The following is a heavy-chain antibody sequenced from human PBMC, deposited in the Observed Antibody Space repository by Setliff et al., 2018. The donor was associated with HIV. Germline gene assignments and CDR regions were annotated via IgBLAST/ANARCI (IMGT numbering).Heavy chain of an antibody. CDR3: VRGVQSPPHYSYYYMDV. Sequence: ASVKVSCKASGGTFSSYAISWVRQAPGQGLEWMGGIIPILGIANYAQRFQGKVTITADKSTSTAYMELTSLRFDDTAMYYCVRGVQSPPHYSYYYMDVWGEGTMVTVSS. CDR1: GGTFSSYA. J-gene: IGHJ6*03. V-gene: IGHV1-69*10. CDR2: IIPILGIA. D-gene: IGHD3-3*01.